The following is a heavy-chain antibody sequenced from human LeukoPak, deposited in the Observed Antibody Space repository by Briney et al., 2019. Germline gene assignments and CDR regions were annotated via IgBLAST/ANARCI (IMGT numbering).Heavy chain of an antibody. CDR1: GLTVTNAW. J-gene: IGHJ4*02. D-gene: IGHD3-9*01. V-gene: IGHV3-7*03. Sequence: PGGSLRLSCAASGLTVTNAWMNWVRRAPGKGLEWVANIKQDGSEKNYVDSVKGRFTISRDNAKNSLYLQMNNLRVEDTAMYYCAGGTGFIIKDWGQGTLVTVSS. CDR2: IKQDGSEK. CDR3: AGGTGFIIKD.